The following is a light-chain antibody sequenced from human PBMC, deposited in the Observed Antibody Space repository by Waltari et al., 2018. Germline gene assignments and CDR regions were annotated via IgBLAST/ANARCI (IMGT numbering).Light chain of an antibody. CDR1: QSIGSY. Sequence: EIVLTQSPVTLSLPPGDTATLPSRASQSIGSYLAWYQRKPGQAPRLLIYDASNRAAGIPPRFSGGGSGTDFTLTISGLEPEDFAVYYCQHRNTGLTFGGGTKVEIE. V-gene: IGKV3-11*01. J-gene: IGKJ4*01. CDR2: DAS. CDR3: QHRNTGLT.